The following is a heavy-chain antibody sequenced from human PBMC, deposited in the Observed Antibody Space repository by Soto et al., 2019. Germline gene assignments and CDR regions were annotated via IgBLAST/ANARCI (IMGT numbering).Heavy chain of an antibody. J-gene: IGHJ4*02. Sequence: QVQLVESGGGVVQPGRSLRLSCAASGFTFSSYAMHWFRQAPGKGLGWVEVISYDGSNKYYEDSVKGRFTLSREISKNTLYLQMNSLRAEDTAVYYCARDVGFWGQGTLVTVSS. D-gene: IGHD1-26*01. CDR1: GFTFSSYA. CDR2: ISYDGSNK. V-gene: IGHV3-30-3*01. CDR3: ARDVGF.